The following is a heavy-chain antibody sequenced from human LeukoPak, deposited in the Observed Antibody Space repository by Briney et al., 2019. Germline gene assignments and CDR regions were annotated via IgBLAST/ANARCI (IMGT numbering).Heavy chain of an antibody. CDR3: ARDPTVAAAGYFDY. CDR1: GFTFNEYW. Sequence: GGSLRLSCAASGFTFNEYWMSWVRQAPGKGLEWVANLNQDGSGKYYVDSVDSMKGRFTISRDNAKTSLYLQMNSLRAEDTAVYYCARDPTVAAAGYFDYWGQGTLVTVSS. J-gene: IGHJ4*02. CDR2: LNQDGSGK. D-gene: IGHD6-13*01. V-gene: IGHV3-7*01.